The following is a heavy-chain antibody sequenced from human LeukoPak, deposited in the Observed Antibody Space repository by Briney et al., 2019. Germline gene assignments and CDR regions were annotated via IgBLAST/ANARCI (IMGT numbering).Heavy chain of an antibody. CDR3: ARRYSSSWFDP. J-gene: IGHJ5*02. Sequence: GESLKISCKGSGYSFTTYWIGWVRQMPGKGLEWMGRIDPSDSYTNYSPSFQGHVTISADKSISTAYLQWSSLKASDTAMYYCARRYSSSWFDPWGQGTLVTVSS. D-gene: IGHD6-13*01. V-gene: IGHV5-10-1*01. CDR1: GYSFTTYW. CDR2: IDPSDSYT.